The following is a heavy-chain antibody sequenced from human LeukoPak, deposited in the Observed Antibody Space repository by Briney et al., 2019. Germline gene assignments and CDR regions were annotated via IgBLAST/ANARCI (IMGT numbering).Heavy chain of an antibody. CDR3: ARDQYSSSWVDY. Sequence: SLRLSCAASGFTFSSYAMHWVRQAPGKGLEWGAVISYDGSNKYYADSVKGRFTISRDNSKNTLYLQMNSLRAEDTAVYYCARDQYSSSWVDYWGQGTLVTVSS. CDR2: ISYDGSNK. D-gene: IGHD6-13*01. CDR1: GFTFSSYA. V-gene: IGHV3-30-3*01. J-gene: IGHJ4*02.